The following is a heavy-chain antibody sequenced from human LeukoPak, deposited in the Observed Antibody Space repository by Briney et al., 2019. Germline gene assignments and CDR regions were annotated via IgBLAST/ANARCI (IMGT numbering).Heavy chain of an antibody. J-gene: IGHJ4*02. CDR2: ISAYNGNT. CDR3: ARAFFLNYDILTGSLSHFDY. D-gene: IGHD3-9*01. V-gene: IGHV1-18*01. CDR1: GYTFTSYG. Sequence: GASVKVSCKASGYTFTSYGISWARQAPGQGLEWMGWISAYNGNTNYAQKLQGRVTMTTDTSTSTAYMELRSLRSDDTAVYYCARAFFLNYDILTGSLSHFDYWGQGTLVTVSS.